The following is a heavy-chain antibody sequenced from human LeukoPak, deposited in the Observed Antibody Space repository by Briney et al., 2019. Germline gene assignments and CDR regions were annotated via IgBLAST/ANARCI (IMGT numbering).Heavy chain of an antibody. J-gene: IGHJ4*02. V-gene: IGHV4-39*07. CDR1: GGSISTSRDY. CDR3: ARMFIGSHHDY. Sequence: TSETLSLTCTVSGGSISTSRDYWGWIRQPPGKGLEWIGQIYHSGTANYNPSLKSRVTISVDNSKNLYSLKLSSVTAADTAVYHCARMFIGSHHDYWGQGTLVTVSS. CDR2: IYHSGTA. D-gene: IGHD1-26*01.